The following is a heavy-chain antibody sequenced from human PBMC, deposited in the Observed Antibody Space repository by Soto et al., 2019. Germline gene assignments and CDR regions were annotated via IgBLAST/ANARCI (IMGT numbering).Heavy chain of an antibody. CDR2: ISGSGGST. Sequence: GGSLRLSCAASGFTFEDYGMSWVRQAPGKGLEWVAAISGSGGSTYYADSVKGRFTISRDNSKNTLYLQMNSLRAEDTAVYYCAKLEGPSRFDYWGQGTLVTVPQ. CDR1: GFTFEDYG. J-gene: IGHJ4*02. CDR3: AKLEGPSRFDY. V-gene: IGHV3-23*01.